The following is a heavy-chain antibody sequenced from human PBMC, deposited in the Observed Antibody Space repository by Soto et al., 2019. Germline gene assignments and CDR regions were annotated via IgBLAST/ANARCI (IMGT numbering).Heavy chain of an antibody. V-gene: IGHV3-30*03. CDR2: ISYDGSNK. D-gene: IGHD3-10*01. J-gene: IGHJ4*02. CDR1: GFTFSSYG. CDR3: ASGELLYIIDY. Sequence: GGSLRLSCAASGFTFSSYGMHWVRQAPGKGLEWVAVISYDGSNKYYADSVKGRFTISRDNSKNTLYLQMNSLRAEDTAVYYCASGELLYIIDYWGQGTLVTVSS.